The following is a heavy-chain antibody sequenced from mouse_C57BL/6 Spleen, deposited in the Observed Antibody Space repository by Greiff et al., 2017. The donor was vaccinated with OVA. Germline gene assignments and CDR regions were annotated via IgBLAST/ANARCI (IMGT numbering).Heavy chain of an antibody. CDR1: GYTFTDYN. CDR2: ITPNNGGT. V-gene: IGHV1-18*01. D-gene: IGHD3-2*02. CDR3: ARGDSSGYVDYFDY. J-gene: IGHJ2*01. Sequence: VQLKQSGPELVKPGASVTIPCKASGYTFTDYNMDWVKQSHGKSLEWIGDITPNNGGTIYNQKFKGKATLTVDKSSSPAYMELRSLSSEDTAGEDCARGDSSGYVDYFDYWGQGTTLTVSS.